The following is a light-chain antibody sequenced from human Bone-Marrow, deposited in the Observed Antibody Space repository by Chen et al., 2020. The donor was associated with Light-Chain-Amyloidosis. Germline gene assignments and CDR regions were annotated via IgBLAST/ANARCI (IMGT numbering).Light chain of an antibody. CDR1: SSAVGGDNH. Sequence: QSALTQPASVSGSPGQSITISFPGTSSAVGGDNHVSWYQQHPDKAPQLMIYEVTNRPSWVPDRFSGSKSDNTASLTISGLHTEDEADYFCRSYTITSTLVFGSGTRVTVL. CDR2: EVT. J-gene: IGLJ1*01. CDR3: RSYTITSTLV. V-gene: IGLV2-14*01.